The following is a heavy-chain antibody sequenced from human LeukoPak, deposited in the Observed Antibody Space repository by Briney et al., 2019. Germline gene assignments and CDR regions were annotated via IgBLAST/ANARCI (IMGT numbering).Heavy chain of an antibody. V-gene: IGHV3-23*01. Sequence: PGGSLRLSCVASGFTFGNYAMGWLRQAPGRRPEWVSSLTDSGGTTYYVDSVKGRFAISRDNSKNTLYLHMNSLRADDTAVYYCRICGSDCSLIDHWGQGTLVTVSS. J-gene: IGHJ4*02. CDR3: RICGSDCSLIDH. D-gene: IGHD2-21*02. CDR2: LTDSGGTT. CDR1: GFTFGNYA.